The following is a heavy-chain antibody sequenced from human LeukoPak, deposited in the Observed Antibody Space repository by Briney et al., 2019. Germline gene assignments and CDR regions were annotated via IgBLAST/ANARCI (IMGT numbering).Heavy chain of an antibody. CDR2: IYYSGST. Sequence: PSETLSLTCTVSGGSISSYYWSWIRQPPGKGLEWIGYIYYSGSTNYNPSLKSRVTISVDTSKNHFSLMLSSVTAADTAVYYCGGGAGVRGVPHDYWGQGTLVTVSS. J-gene: IGHJ4*02. V-gene: IGHV4-59*01. CDR1: GGSISSYY. CDR3: GGGAGVRGVPHDY. D-gene: IGHD3-10*01.